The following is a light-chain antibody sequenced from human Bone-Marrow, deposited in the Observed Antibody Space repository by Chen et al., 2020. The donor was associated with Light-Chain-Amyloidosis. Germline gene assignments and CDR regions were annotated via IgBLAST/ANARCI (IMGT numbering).Light chain of an antibody. V-gene: IGLV4-69*01. Sequence: QLVLTQSPSASAPLGASVKFTCTLSSGHNSYAIAWHQQQQQQGPRSLMKLNIDGTHPKGDGIPVRSSGSTSGAPRYLTISGLPSEDEADYYCQTWGTGFWVFGGGAKLTVL. CDR1: SGHNSYA. CDR3: QTWGTGFWV. CDR2: LNIDGTH. J-gene: IGLJ3*02.